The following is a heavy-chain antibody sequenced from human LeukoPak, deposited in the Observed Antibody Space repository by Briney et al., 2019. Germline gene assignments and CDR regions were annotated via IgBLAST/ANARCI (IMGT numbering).Heavy chain of an antibody. J-gene: IGHJ4*02. Sequence: RASETLSLTCAVYGGSFRGYYWSWIRQPPGKGLEWIGEINHSGSTNYNPSLKSRVTISLGTSMKKFSLKLNSVTAADTAVYYCASTERCSTTCPLDYWGQGTLVTVSS. CDR2: INHSGST. V-gene: IGHV4-34*01. CDR3: ASTERCSTTCPLDY. D-gene: IGHD2-2*01. CDR1: GGSFRGYY.